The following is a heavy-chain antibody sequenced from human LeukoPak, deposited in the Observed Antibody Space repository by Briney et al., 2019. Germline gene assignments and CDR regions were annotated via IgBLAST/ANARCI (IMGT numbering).Heavy chain of an antibody. CDR3: ARELGYSRGIFDY. J-gene: IGHJ4*02. D-gene: IGHD3-22*01. CDR1: GFTFSSYS. CDR2: ISSSSSTI. V-gene: IGHV3-48*01. Sequence: GGSLRLSCAASGFTFSSYSMNWVRQAPGKGLEWVSYISSSSSTIYYADSVKGRFTISRDNDKNSLYLQMNSLRAEDTAVYYCARELGYSRGIFDYWGQGTLVTVSS.